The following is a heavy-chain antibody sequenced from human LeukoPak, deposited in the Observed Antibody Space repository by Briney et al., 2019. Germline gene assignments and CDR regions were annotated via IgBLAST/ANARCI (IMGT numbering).Heavy chain of an antibody. V-gene: IGHV3-74*01. J-gene: IGHJ4*02. D-gene: IGHD6-19*01. CDR1: GFTFSSYW. CDR3: ARDAYSSSPKPDY. Sequence: GGSLRLSCAASGFTFSSYWMHWVRQAPGKGLVWVSRINTDGSSTSYADSVKGRFTISRDNAKNTLYLQMNSLRAEDTAVYYCARDAYSSSPKPDYWGQGTLVTVSS. CDR2: INTDGSST.